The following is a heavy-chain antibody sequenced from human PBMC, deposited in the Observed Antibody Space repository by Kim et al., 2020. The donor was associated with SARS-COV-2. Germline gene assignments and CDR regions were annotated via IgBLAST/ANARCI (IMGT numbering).Heavy chain of an antibody. J-gene: IGHJ3*02. V-gene: IGHV6-1*01. CDR2: TYYRSKWYS. Sequence: SQTLSLTCVISGDSVSGNSAAWNWIRQSPSRGLEWLGRTYYRSKWYSDYAISVKSRININPDTSKNQFSLQLNSVTPEDTALYYCARGYSSSSKAFDIWGQGTMVTVSS. CDR3: ARGYSSSSKAFDI. CDR1: GDSVSGNSAA. D-gene: IGHD6-6*01.